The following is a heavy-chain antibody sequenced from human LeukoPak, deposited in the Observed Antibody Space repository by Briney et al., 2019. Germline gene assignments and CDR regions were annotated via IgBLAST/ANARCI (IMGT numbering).Heavy chain of an antibody. CDR1: GGSFSGYY. CDR2: INHSGST. J-gene: IGHJ4*02. CDR3: ARGLYYYGSGSYYGGLFDY. D-gene: IGHD3-10*01. Sequence: SETLSLTCAVYGGSFSGYYWSWIRRPPGKGLEWIGEINHSGSTNYNPSLKSRVTISVDTSKNQFSLKLSSVTAADTAVYYCARGLYYYGSGSYYGGLFDYWGQGTLVTVSS. V-gene: IGHV4-34*01.